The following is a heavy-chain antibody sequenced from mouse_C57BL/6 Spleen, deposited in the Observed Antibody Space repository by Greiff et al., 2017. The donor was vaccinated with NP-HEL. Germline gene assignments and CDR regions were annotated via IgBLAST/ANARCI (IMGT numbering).Heavy chain of an antibody. CDR2: ISYDGSN. CDR3: ARMGQRDY. J-gene: IGHJ2*01. Sequence: EVQLQQSGPGLVKPSQSLSLTCSVTGYSITSGYYWNWIRQFPGNKLEWMGYISYDGSNNYNPSLKNRISITRDTSKNQFFLKLNSVTTEDTATYYCARMGQRDYWGQGTTLTVSS. D-gene: IGHD3-3*01. CDR1: GYSITSGYY. V-gene: IGHV3-6*01.